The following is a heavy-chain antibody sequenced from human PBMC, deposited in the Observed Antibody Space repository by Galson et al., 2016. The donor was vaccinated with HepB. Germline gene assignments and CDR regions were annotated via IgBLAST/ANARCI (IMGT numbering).Heavy chain of an antibody. Sequence: SVKVSCKASGYTFTSYGITWVRQAPGQGLEWMGWISPNTGDINYSQNFQGRVTMTRDTSISTAYMELSSLKSDDTAVYYCARDRDMLNSGWYAYFDYWGQGTLVTVSS. CDR2: ISPNTGDI. J-gene: IGHJ4*02. V-gene: IGHV1-2*02. D-gene: IGHD6-19*01. CDR1: GYTFTSYG. CDR3: ARDRDMLNSGWYAYFDY.